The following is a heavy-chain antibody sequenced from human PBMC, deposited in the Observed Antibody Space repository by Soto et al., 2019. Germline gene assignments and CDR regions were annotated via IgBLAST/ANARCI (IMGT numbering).Heavy chain of an antibody. CDR2: IYWNDDK. V-gene: IGHV2-5*01. CDR3: AHRRRGYGGIDFDY. D-gene: IGHD4-17*01. J-gene: IGHJ4*02. Sequence: GPTLVNPTQTLTLTCTFSGFSLSTSGVGVGWIRQPPGKALEWLALIYWNDDKRYSPSLKSRLTITKDTSKNQVVLTMTNMDPVDTATYCCAHRRRGYGGIDFDYWGQGTLVTVSS. CDR1: GFSLSTSGVG.